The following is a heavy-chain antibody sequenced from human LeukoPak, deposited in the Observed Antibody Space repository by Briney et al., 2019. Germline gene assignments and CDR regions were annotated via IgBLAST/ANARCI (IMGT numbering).Heavy chain of an antibody. CDR3: ARDKVGRQWLVVGMDV. V-gene: IGHV3-30-3*01. CDR2: ISYDGSNK. D-gene: IGHD6-19*01. CDR1: GFTFSSYA. Sequence: PGGSLRLSCVVSGFTFSSYAMHWVRQAPGKGLEWVAVISYDGSNKYYADSVKGRFTISRDNSKNTLYLQMNSLRAEDTAVYYCARDKVGRQWLVVGMDVWGQGTTVTVSS. J-gene: IGHJ6*02.